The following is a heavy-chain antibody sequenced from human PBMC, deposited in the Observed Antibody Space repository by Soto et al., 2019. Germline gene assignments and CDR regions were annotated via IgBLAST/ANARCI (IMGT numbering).Heavy chain of an antibody. J-gene: IGHJ4*02. V-gene: IGHV3-23*01. D-gene: IGHD6-13*01. Sequence: GESLRLSCATSGLTFSNYALSWVRQAPGGGLEWVSSMSGSSSTTYYAASVRGRFTISRDNSKNTLYLQMNSLRAEDTAVYYCARDLASTRIAAAGVFDYWGQGTLVTVSS. CDR1: GLTFSNYA. CDR2: MSGSSSTT. CDR3: ARDLASTRIAAAGVFDY.